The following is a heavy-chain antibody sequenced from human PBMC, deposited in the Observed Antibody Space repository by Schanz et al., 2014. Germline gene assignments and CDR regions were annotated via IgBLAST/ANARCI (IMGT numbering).Heavy chain of an antibody. Sequence: QVQLQESGPGLVKPSQTLSLTCIVSGGSISSGTYYWSWLRQPAGKGLEWIGRIYTSGSTNYNPSRKSRVTISLDPPKNQSSLKLSSVTAADTAVYYCAREPLSGYNWFDPWGQGSLVTVSS. V-gene: IGHV4-61*02. D-gene: IGHD6-25*01. CDR3: AREPLSGYNWFDP. CDR1: GGSISSGTYY. J-gene: IGHJ5*02. CDR2: IYTSGST.